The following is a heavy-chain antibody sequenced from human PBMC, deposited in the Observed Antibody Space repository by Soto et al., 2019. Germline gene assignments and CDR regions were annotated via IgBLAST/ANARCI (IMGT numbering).Heavy chain of an antibody. J-gene: IGHJ5*02. CDR2: ISAYNGNT. V-gene: IGHV1-18*01. Sequence: ASVKVSCKASGYTFTSYGISWVRQAPGQGLEWMGWISAYNGNTNYAQKLQGRVTMTTDTSTSTAYVELRSLRSDDTAVYYCARDLYSSGQVWFDPWGQGTLVTVSS. CDR3: ARDLYSSGQVWFDP. D-gene: IGHD6-19*01. CDR1: GYTFTSYG.